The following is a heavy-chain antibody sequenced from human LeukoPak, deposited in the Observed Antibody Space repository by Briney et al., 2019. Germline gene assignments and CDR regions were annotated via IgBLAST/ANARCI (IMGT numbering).Heavy chain of an antibody. CDR1: GGSISNSYYY. V-gene: IGHV4-61*05. D-gene: IGHD1-26*01. CDR2: IYYSGST. J-gene: IGHJ3*02. CDR3: ASIGSGDAFDI. Sequence: SETLSLTCTVSGGSISNSYYYRGWIRQSPGMGLEWIGYIYYSGSTNYNPSLKSRVTISVDTSKNQFSLKLSSVTAADTAVYYCASIGSGDAFDIWGQGTMVTVSS.